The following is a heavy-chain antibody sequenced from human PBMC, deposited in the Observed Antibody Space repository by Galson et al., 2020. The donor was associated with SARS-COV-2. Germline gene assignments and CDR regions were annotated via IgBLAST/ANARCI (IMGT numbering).Heavy chain of an antibody. Sequence: QLGESLKISCAASGFTFTNYAMHWVRQAPGKGLEWLTVISHDGKIQVYSDSVKGRFTIYRENSGNMVFLQIVSLRPDDTALYYCTRDVSGGASDIWGQGTMVTVSS. CDR3: TRDVSGGASDI. V-gene: IGHV3-30*04. D-gene: IGHD1-26*01. CDR2: ISHDGKIQ. CDR1: GFTFTNYA. J-gene: IGHJ3*02.